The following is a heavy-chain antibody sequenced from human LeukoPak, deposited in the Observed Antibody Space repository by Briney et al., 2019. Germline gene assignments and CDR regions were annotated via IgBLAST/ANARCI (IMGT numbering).Heavy chain of an antibody. V-gene: IGHV3-23*01. D-gene: IGHD3-3*01. CDR3: AKDHRHPWSGYLYYFDY. Sequence: PGGSLRLSCAASGFTFSSYAMSWVRQAPGKGLEWVSAISGSGGSTYYADSVKGRFTISRDNSKNTLYLQMNSLRAEDTAVYYCAKDHRHPWSGYLYYFDYWGQGTLVTVSS. CDR1: GFTFSSYA. CDR2: ISGSGGST. J-gene: IGHJ4*02.